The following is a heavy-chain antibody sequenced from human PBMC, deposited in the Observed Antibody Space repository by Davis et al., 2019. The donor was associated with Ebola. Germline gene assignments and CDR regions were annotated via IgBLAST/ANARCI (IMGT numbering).Heavy chain of an antibody. D-gene: IGHD6-13*01. V-gene: IGHV4-4*02. Sequence: SETLSLTCAVSGGSISSSNWWSWVRQPPGKGLEWIGEINHSGSTNYNPSLKSRVTISVDTSKNQFSLKLSSVTAADTAVYYCARYAGTSQPGDYFDYWGQGTLVTVSS. CDR3: ARYAGTSQPGDYFDY. CDR1: GGSISSSNW. CDR2: INHSGST. J-gene: IGHJ4*02.